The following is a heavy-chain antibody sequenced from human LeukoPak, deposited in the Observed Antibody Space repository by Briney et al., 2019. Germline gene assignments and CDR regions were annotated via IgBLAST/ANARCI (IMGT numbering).Heavy chain of an antibody. CDR1: RYTFTAYY. V-gene: IGHV1-2*06. Sequence: ASVKVSCKAARYTFTAYYMHWVRQVPGQGLEWIGRINPNSGDTDYAQKFQGRVIMTRDTSISTAYMEVSRLRSDDTAVYYCARVDSGHDYGPSWGQGTTVTVSS. D-gene: IGHD5-12*01. CDR3: ARVDSGHDYGPS. J-gene: IGHJ3*01. CDR2: INPNSGDT.